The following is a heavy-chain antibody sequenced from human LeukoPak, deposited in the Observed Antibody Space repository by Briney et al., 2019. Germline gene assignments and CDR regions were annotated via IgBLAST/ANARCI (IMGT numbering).Heavy chain of an antibody. CDR3: AGESPSSGWYYEGAFDI. CDR2: INPNSGGT. Sequence: ASVKVSCKASGYTFTGYYMHWVRQAPGQGLGWMGWINPNSGGTNYAQKFQGRVTMTRDTSISTAYMELSRLRSDDTAVYYCAGESPSSGWYYEGAFDIWGQGTMVTVSS. D-gene: IGHD6-19*01. CDR1: GYTFTGYY. J-gene: IGHJ3*02. V-gene: IGHV1-2*02.